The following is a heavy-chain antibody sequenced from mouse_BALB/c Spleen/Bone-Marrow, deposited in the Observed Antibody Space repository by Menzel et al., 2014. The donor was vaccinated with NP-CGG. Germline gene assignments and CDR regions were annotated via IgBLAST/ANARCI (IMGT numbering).Heavy chain of an antibody. CDR2: INPDSSTI. CDR1: GFDFSRYW. Sequence: DVQLVESGGGRMQPGGSLKLSCADSGFDFSRYWMSWVRQAPGKGLEWIGEINPDSSTINYTPSLKDKFIISRDNAKNTLYLQMSKVRSEDTALYYCARMHYYGYVAYWGQGTLATVSA. CDR3: ARMHYYGYVAY. D-gene: IGHD1-2*01. V-gene: IGHV4-1*02. J-gene: IGHJ3*01.